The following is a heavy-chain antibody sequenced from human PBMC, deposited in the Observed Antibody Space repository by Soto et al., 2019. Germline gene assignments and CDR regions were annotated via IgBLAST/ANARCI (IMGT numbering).Heavy chain of an antibody. D-gene: IGHD3-3*01. CDR1: GFSFSSFA. V-gene: IGHV3-23*01. Sequence: EVHLLQSGGGLVQPGGSLRLSCAASGFSFSSFALSWVRQSPGKGLEWVAAVSGRGGDTYYANPVKGRFTISRDNSQNTLFLQMNSLRAEDSAIYYCAKDPNYDFWSGFSAVYFDYWGQGTLVTVSS. CDR2: VSGRGGDT. CDR3: AKDPNYDFWSGFSAVYFDY. J-gene: IGHJ4*02.